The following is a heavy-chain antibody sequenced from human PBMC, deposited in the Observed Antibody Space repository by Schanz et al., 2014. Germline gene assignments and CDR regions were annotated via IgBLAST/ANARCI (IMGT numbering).Heavy chain of an antibody. J-gene: IGHJ6*02. CDR2: LSGSGGST. V-gene: IGHV3-23*04. Sequence: VQLVESGGGLVKPGGSLRLSCAASGFTFNSYAMTWVRQAPGKGLEWVSALSGSGGSTYYADSVKGRFTISRDNSKNILYLQMNSLRAEDTAVYYCAKARRKSNCSGGRCFHYSYYGMDVWGQGTTVTVSS. CDR1: GFTFNSYA. D-gene: IGHD2-15*01. CDR3: AKARRKSNCSGGRCFHYSYYGMDV.